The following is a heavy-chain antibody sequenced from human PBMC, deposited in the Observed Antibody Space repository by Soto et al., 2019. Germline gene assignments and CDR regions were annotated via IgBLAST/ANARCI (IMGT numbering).Heavy chain of an antibody. CDR2: ISAYNGNT. J-gene: IGHJ3*02. CDR1: RDAIASKA. Sequence: ASRDAIASKARCWVRQAPGQGLEWMGWISAYNGNTNYAQKLQGRVTMTTDTSTSTAYMELRSLRSDDTAVYYCARGALRFLEWLLDAFDIWGQGTMVTVSS. V-gene: IGHV1-18*01. CDR3: ARGALRFLEWLLDAFDI. D-gene: IGHD3-3*01.